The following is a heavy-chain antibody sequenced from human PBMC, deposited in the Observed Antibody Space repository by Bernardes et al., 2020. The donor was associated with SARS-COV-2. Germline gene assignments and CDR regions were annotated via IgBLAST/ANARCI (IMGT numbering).Heavy chain of an antibody. J-gene: IGHJ4*01. CDR1: GFTFSTYS. D-gene: IGHD3-16*01. CDR2: ISSGSSTI. V-gene: IGHV3-48*01. CDR3: ARAGWGKDYFDY. Sequence: GGSLRLSCAASGFTFSTYSMNWVRQAPGKGLEWISYISSGSSTIDYADSVKGRFTISRDNSKDSLYLQMNSLRAEDTAVYYCARAGWGKDYFDYWGQGTLVTVSS.